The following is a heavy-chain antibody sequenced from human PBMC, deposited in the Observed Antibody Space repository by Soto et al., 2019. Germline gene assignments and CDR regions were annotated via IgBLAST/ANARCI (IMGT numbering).Heavy chain of an antibody. V-gene: IGHV3-9*01. CDR2: ISWNSGTI. CDR3: AKRTGGTANGMDV. CDR1: GFMFDNYA. Sequence: EVQLVESGGGLVQPGRSLRLSCAASGFMFDNYAMHWVRQAPGKGLAWVSGISWNSGTIGYADSVKGRFPISRDNAKNSLYLQMNSLRAEDTALYYCAKRTGGTANGMDVWGQGTTVTVSS. J-gene: IGHJ6*02. D-gene: IGHD2-21*02.